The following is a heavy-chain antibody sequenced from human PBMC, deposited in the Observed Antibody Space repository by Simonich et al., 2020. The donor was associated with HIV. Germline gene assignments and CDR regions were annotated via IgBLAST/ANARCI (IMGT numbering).Heavy chain of an antibody. CDR1: GFTVSTNY. J-gene: IGHJ2*01. Sequence: EVQLVESGGGLIQPGGSLRLSCAASGFTVSTNYISWVRQAPGKGLEGVSIIYGGGSTCYADSVKGRFTISRDNSKNTLYLQINSLRAGDTTVYYCARVGYYGSGTFDLWGRGTLVTVSS. CDR3: ARVGYYGSGTFDL. CDR2: IYGGGST. D-gene: IGHD3-10*01. V-gene: IGHV3-53*01.